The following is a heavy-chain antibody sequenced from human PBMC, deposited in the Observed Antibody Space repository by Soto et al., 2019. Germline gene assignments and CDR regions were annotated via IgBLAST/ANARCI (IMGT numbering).Heavy chain of an antibody. V-gene: IGHV1-3*01. J-gene: IGHJ6*02. CDR3: ARDLVGLRYFDWFYYYYYGMDV. CDR2: INAGNGNT. D-gene: IGHD3-9*01. CDR1: GYTFTSYA. Sequence: GASVKVSCKASGYTFTSYAMHWVRQAPGQRLEWMGWINAGNGNTKYSQKFQGRVTITRDTSASTAYMELNSLRAEDTAVYYCARDLVGLRYFDWFYYYYYGMDVWGQGTTVTVSS.